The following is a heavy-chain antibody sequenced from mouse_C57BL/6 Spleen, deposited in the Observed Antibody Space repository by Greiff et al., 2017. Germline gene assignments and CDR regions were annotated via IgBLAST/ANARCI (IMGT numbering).Heavy chain of an antibody. J-gene: IGHJ2*01. Sequence: DVKLVESGGDLVKPGGSLKLSCAASGFTFSSYGMSWVRQTPDKRLEWVATISSGGSYTYYPDSVKGRFTISRDNAKNTLYLQMSSLKSEDTAMYYCASNYGSGPVDYGGQGTTLTVSS. CDR3: ASNYGSGPVDY. CDR1: GFTFSSYG. D-gene: IGHD1-1*01. CDR2: ISSGGSYT. V-gene: IGHV5-6*02.